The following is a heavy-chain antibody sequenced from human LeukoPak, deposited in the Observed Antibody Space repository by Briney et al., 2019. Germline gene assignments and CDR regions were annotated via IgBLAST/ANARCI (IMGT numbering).Heavy chain of an antibody. CDR3: ARGSFHSSWTFDY. CDR2: IIPIFGTA. CDR1: GGTFISYA. D-gene: IGHD6-13*01. V-gene: IGHV1-69*05. J-gene: IGHJ4*02. Sequence: ASVKVSCKASGGTFISYAISWVRQAPGQGLEWMGGIIPIFGTANYAQKFQGRVTMTRNTSISTAYMELSSLRSEDTAVYYCARGSFHSSWTFDYWGQGTLVTVSS.